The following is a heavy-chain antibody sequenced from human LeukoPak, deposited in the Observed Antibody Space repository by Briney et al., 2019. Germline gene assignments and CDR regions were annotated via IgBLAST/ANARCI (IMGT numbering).Heavy chain of an antibody. CDR3: GKGMSKVRGILSAIDY. Sequence: GGSLRLSCAASGITFSTYAISWVRQAPGERLEWVAGIGIGGNTYYADSVKGRFTISRDNSMNTMHLQMNSLRAEDTAVYYCGKGMSKVRGILSAIDYWGQGTLVTVSS. V-gene: IGHV3-23*01. D-gene: IGHD3-10*01. CDR1: GITFSTYA. J-gene: IGHJ4*02. CDR2: IGIGGNT.